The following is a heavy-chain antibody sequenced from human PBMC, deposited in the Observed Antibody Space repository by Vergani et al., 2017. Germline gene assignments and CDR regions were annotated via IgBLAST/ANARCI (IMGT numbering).Heavy chain of an antibody. Sequence: QVQLQQWGAGLLKPSETLSLTCAVYGGSFSGYYWSWIRQPPGKGLEWIGEINHSGSTNFNPSLKSRVTISVDTSKNQFSLKLSSVTAADTAVYYCARGYSSSWSLVYCYGMDVWGQGTTVTVSS. D-gene: IGHD6-13*01. CDR2: INHSGST. CDR3: ARGYSSSWSLVYCYGMDV. CDR1: GGSFSGYY. V-gene: IGHV4-34*01. J-gene: IGHJ6*02.